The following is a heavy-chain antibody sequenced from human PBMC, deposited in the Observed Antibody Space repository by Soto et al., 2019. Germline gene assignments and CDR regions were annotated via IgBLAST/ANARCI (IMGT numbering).Heavy chain of an antibody. CDR1: GFSLTTSGVG. V-gene: IGHV2-5*02. J-gene: IGHJ5*02. Sequence: QITLKESGPTLVKPTQTLTLTCTFSGFSLTTSGVGVGWLRQPTGKALECLALIYWDDGKRYSPSLQSRLSITKDTSKSQVVLTMTNVDPVDTATYYCAHIPNYYQYDWFDPWGQGTLVSVSS. D-gene: IGHD3-16*01. CDR3: AHIPNYYQYDWFDP. CDR2: IYWDDGK.